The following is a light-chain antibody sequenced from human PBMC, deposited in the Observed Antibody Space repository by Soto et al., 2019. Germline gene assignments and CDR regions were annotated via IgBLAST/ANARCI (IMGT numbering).Light chain of an antibody. Sequence: QSVLTQPASVSGSPGQSITISCTGTSSDVWSYNLVSWYQQHPGKAPKLIIYEVSKRPSGVSNRFSGSKSGNTASLTISGLQAEDEADYYCCSYAGSSTYVFGTGTKVTVL. V-gene: IGLV2-23*02. J-gene: IGLJ1*01. CDR1: SSDVWSYNL. CDR2: EVS. CDR3: CSYAGSSTYV.